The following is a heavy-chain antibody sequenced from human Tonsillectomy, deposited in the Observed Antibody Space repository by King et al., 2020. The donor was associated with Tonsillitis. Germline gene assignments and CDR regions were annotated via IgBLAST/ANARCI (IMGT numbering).Heavy chain of an antibody. J-gene: IGHJ4*02. CDR2: ITAYTGKT. D-gene: IGHD6-13*01. CDR1: GYPFTNYG. Sequence: VQLVESGAEVKKPGASVKVSCEASGYPFTNYGLSWVRQAPGQGLEWLGGITAYTGKTNYVERFQGRVTMTTDTATNTAYMELSSLRSDDTAVYYCARDSGSWHRYVDSWGQGTLVTVSS. CDR3: ARDSGSWHRYVDS. V-gene: IGHV1-18*04.